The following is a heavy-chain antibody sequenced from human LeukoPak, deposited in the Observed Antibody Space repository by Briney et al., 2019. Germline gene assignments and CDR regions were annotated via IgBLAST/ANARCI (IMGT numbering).Heavy chain of an antibody. CDR2: TSGSGGST. V-gene: IGHV3-23*01. Sequence: GGPLRLSCAASGVTCSSYAMSWVRQAPGKGLEWVSGTSGSGGSTYYAGSVKGRFTISRDNSKNTLYLQMNSLRVEDTAVYYCAKNGGSQCYSHLDSWGQGTLVTVSS. CDR1: GVTCSSYA. J-gene: IGHJ4*02. D-gene: IGHD2-15*01. CDR3: AKNGGSQCYSHLDS.